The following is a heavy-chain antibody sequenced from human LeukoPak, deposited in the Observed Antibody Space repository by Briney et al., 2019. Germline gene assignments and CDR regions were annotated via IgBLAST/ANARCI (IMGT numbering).Heavy chain of an antibody. Sequence: GGSLSLSCAASGFTFSRDEMNWVRQAPGKGLEWVSKISSSGSAIYYADSVKGRFTISRDNAKSSLYLQMNSLRVEDTAVYYSARGGSLGYWGQGTLVTVSS. D-gene: IGHD6-19*01. CDR3: ARGGSLGY. CDR2: ISSSGSAI. CDR1: GFTFSRDE. J-gene: IGHJ4*02. V-gene: IGHV3-48*03.